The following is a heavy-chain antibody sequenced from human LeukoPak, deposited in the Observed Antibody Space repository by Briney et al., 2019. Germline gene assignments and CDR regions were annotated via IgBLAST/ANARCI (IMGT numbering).Heavy chain of an antibody. D-gene: IGHD6-6*01. CDR3: ARSSLYSSSSSFDY. CDR2: ISAYNGNT. CDR1: GYTFTSYG. Sequence: GASVKVSCKASGYTFTSYGISWVRQAPGQGLEWMGWISAYNGNTNYVQKLQGRVTMTTDTSTRTAYMELRSLRSDDTAVYYCARSSLYSSSSSFDYWGQGTLVTVSS. J-gene: IGHJ4*02. V-gene: IGHV1-18*01.